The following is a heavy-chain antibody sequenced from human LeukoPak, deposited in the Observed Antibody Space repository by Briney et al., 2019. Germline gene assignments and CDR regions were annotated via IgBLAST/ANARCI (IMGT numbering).Heavy chain of an antibody. D-gene: IGHD3-3*01. J-gene: IGHJ4*02. V-gene: IGHV3-23*01. CDR3: AKDFTIFDY. Sequence: GGSLRLSCAASXXXXXXYXXSXVXXXXXXXXXWVSAISGSGGSTYYADSVKGRFTISRDNSKNTLYLQMNSLRAEDTAVYYCAKDFTIFDYWGQGTLVTVSS. CDR2: ISGSGGST. CDR1: XXXXXXYX.